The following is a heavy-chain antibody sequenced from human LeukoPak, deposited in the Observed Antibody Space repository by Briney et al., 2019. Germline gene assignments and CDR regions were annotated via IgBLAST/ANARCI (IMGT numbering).Heavy chain of an antibody. Sequence: GGSLRLSCAASGFTFSSYGMHWVRQAPGKGLEWVAVIWYDGSNKYYADSVKGRFTIPRDNSKNTLYLQMNSLRAEDTAVYYCATHTPRYYYYGMDVWGQGTTVTVSS. V-gene: IGHV3-33*01. CDR3: ATHTPRYYYYGMDV. J-gene: IGHJ6*02. CDR1: GFTFSSYG. CDR2: IWYDGSNK.